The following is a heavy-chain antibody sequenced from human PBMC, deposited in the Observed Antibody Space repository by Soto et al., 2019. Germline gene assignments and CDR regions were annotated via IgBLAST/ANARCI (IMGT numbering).Heavy chain of an antibody. J-gene: IGHJ4*02. D-gene: IGHD5-18*01. Sequence: QVQLVQSGAEVKKPGSSVKVSCKASGGTFSSYAISWVRQAPGQGLEWMGGIIPIFGTANYAQKFQGRVTXXAXEXXSTAYMELSSLRSEDTAVYYCASPPPYAMVTNFDYWGQGTLVTVSS. V-gene: IGHV1-69*12. CDR2: IIPIFGTA. CDR3: ASPPPYAMVTNFDY. CDR1: GGTFSSYA.